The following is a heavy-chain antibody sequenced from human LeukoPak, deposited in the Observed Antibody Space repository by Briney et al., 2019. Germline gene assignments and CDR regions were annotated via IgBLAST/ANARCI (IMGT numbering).Heavy chain of an antibody. J-gene: IGHJ5*02. D-gene: IGHD6-13*01. CDR2: IKQDGSEK. Sequence: AGGSLRLSCAASGFTLSSFWMIWVRQAPGKGMEWVTSIKQDGSEKYYVDSVMGRFTVSRDNAKNSLYLQMNYLRAEDTAVYYCARAHTSSPNRFDPWGQGTLVTVSS. CDR3: ARAHTSSPNRFDP. V-gene: IGHV3-7*01. CDR1: GFTLSSFW.